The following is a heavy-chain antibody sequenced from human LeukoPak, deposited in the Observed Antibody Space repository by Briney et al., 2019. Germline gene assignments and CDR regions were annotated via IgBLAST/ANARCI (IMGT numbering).Heavy chain of an antibody. CDR1: GFTFNSYT. CDR3: ASGVNIVGATEGYYFDY. Sequence: AGGSLRLSCTASGFTFNSYTMHWVRQTPDKVLEWVAVISYDGSFISHADSVKGRFTISRDNSKRTMYLQMTRLRVEDAAVYYCASGVNIVGATEGYYFDYWGQGALVTVSS. V-gene: IGHV3-30*04. J-gene: IGHJ4*02. CDR2: ISYDGSFI. D-gene: IGHD1-26*01.